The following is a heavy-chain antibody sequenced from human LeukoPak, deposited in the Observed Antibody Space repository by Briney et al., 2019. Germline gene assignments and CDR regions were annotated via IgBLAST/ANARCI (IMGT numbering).Heavy chain of an antibody. CDR1: GGTFSSYA. CDR3: ARDRLWFGELPLNWFDP. Sequence: SVKVSCKASGGTFSSYAISWVRQAPGQGLEWMGRIIPIFGTANYAQKSQGRVTITTDESTSTAYMELSSLRSEDTAVYYCARDRLWFGELPLNWFDPWGQGTLVTVSS. J-gene: IGHJ5*02. V-gene: IGHV1-69*05. D-gene: IGHD3-10*01. CDR2: IIPIFGTA.